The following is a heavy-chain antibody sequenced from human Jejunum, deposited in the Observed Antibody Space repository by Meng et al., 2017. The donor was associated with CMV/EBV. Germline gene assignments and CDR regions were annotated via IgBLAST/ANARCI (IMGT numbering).Heavy chain of an antibody. Sequence: QGLLQDSGPGLVKSSETLSLPCFVSAGPISGYYWSWIRQPAGKGLEWIGRIYTSGSTHYNPSLKSRLTMSVDLAKNQISLKLSSVTAADTAVYYCARESGSYYWFDPWGQGTLVTVSS. V-gene: IGHV4-4*07. J-gene: IGHJ5*02. CDR2: IYTSGST. CDR1: AGPISGYY. CDR3: ARESGSYYWFDP. D-gene: IGHD1-26*01.